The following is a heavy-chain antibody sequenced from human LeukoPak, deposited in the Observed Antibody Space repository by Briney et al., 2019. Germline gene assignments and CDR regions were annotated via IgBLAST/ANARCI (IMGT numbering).Heavy chain of an antibody. V-gene: IGHV6-1*01. CDR2: TFYRSKWSN. CDR1: ADCVSSNIYA. Sequence: SQTLSLRFSIAADCVSSNIYAWKWIRQSPSRGLEWLGRTFYRSKWSNDYALSVKGRITINPDTSKNQFSLQLNYVTPEDKAVYYCAWGYYGMDVWGQGTTVTVSS. J-gene: IGHJ6*02. D-gene: IGHD3-16*01. CDR3: AWGYYGMDV.